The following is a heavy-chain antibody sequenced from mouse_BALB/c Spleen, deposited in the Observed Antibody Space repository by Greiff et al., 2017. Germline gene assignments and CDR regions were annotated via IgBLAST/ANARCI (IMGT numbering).Heavy chain of an antibody. V-gene: IGHV1S137*01. CDR1: GYTFTDYA. J-gene: IGHJ4*01. CDR3: ARPIYYDYAYAMDY. CDR2: ISTYYGDA. D-gene: IGHD2-4*01. Sequence: QVHVKQSGAELVRPGVSVKISCKGSGYTFTDYAMHWVKQSHAKSLEWIGVISTYYGDASYNQKFKGKATMTVDKSSSTAYMELARLTTEDSAIYYCARPIYYDYAYAMDYWGQGTSVTVSS.